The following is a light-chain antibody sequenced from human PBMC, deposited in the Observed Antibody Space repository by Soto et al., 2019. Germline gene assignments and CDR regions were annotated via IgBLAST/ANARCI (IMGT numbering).Light chain of an antibody. Sequence: DIQMTQSPSSLSASIGDRVTITCRPSQGISSYLNWYQQKSGKPPKLLIYAASNLQYGVPSRFSGGGSGTHFTLTIDGLQPEDFASYYCQQRYSAPQTVGGGTKVDIQ. CDR2: AAS. V-gene: IGKV1-39*01. J-gene: IGKJ4*01. CDR1: QGISSY. CDR3: QQRYSAPQT.